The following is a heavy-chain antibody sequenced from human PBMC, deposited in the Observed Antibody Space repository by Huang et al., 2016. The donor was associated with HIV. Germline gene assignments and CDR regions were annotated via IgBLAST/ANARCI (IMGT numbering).Heavy chain of an antibody. CDR1: GFNVSSEW. CDR3: AGPNDIFTV. Sequence: VQLLESGGGLVQPGGSLRLSCAGFGFNVSSEWMSWIRQVPGKGLEWVASIKPDEGEKDYVDSVKGRFAGSRDSAKNSFFLQMSSVRAEDTAVYYCAGPNDIFTVWGQGALVTVSS. CDR2: IKPDEGEK. V-gene: IGHV3-7*01. D-gene: IGHD3-9*01. J-gene: IGHJ4*02.